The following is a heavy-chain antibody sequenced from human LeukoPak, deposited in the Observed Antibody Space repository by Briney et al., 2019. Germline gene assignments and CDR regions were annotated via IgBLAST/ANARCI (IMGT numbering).Heavy chain of an antibody. Sequence: GGSLRLSCAASGFTFSYYGMHWVRQAPDKGLEWVAFLQKDGSDVHYADSVKGRFTISRDNSKNTLYLQMNSLRVEDTAVYYCARVGYTDTWYSSPPFDYWGQGTRVTVSS. CDR3: ARVGYTDTWYSSPPFDY. D-gene: IGHD6-13*01. CDR2: LQKDGSDV. CDR1: GFTFSYYG. V-gene: IGHV3-30*02. J-gene: IGHJ4*02.